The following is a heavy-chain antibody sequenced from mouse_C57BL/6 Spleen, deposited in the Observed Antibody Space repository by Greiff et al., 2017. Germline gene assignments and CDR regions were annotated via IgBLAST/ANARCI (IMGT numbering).Heavy chain of an antibody. Sequence: VQLQQPGAELVKPGASVKMSCKASGYTFTSYWITWVKQRPGQGLEWIGDIYPGSGSTNYNEKFKSKATLTVDTSSSTAYMQLSSLTSEDSAVYYCARAPFTTVVASDYWGQGTTLTVSS. CDR2: IYPGSGST. D-gene: IGHD1-1*01. V-gene: IGHV1-55*01. CDR3: ARAPFTTVVASDY. J-gene: IGHJ2*01. CDR1: GYTFTSYW.